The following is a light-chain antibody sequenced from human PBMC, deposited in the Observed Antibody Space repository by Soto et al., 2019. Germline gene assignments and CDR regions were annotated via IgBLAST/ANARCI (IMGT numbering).Light chain of an antibody. CDR3: QQSHSTPLT. J-gene: IGKJ4*01. V-gene: IGKV1-39*01. CDR2: AAS. CDR1: QNIDTY. Sequence: DIQLTQSPSSLSASVGDRVTITCRTSQNIDTYLNWYHQKPGEAPKLLIYAASSLQNGVPVRFSGRGSGTGVTLTISGLQPEDFGTYYCQQSHSTPLTFGGGTKVEVQ.